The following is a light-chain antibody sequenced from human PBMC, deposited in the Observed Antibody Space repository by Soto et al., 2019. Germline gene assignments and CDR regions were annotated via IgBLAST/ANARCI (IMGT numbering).Light chain of an antibody. V-gene: IGKV1-39*01. CDR3: QQSSIAPRT. CDR2: NAG. Sequence: DIQMTQSPSSLSASVGDRVTITCRASQSIDSYLSWYQQTAGKAPKLLIYNAGSLQSGVPPRFSGSGSGTDFTLTISSLQPEDFATYYCQQSSIAPRTFGQGTKLEIK. CDR1: QSIDSY. J-gene: IGKJ2*01.